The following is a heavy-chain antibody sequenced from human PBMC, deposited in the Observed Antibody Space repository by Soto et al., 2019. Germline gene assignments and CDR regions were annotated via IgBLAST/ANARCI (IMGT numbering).Heavy chain of an antibody. CDR2: IDPSDSYT. V-gene: IGHV5-10-1*03. Sequence: EVQLVQSGAGVKKPGESLTISCRASGYTFTSYWISWVRQTPGKGLEWMGRIDPSDSYTNYSPSFQGHVTISADKSITTAYLQWSSLKASDTAIYYCARHGYGDYCEYFQHWGQGTLVTVSS. J-gene: IGHJ1*01. CDR1: GYTFTSYW. CDR3: ARHGYGDYCEYFQH. D-gene: IGHD4-17*01.